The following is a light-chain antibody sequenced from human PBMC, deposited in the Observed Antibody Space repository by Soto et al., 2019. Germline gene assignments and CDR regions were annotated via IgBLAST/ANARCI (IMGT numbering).Light chain of an antibody. V-gene: IGKV3-20*01. Sequence: EIVLTQSPVTLSVSPGERDTVSCSASQSVSNNYLAWYKQEPGQAPRLLIYGASNRATGIPDRFSGSGSGTAFTLTISRLEPLEFAVYYCQQYGSSGTFGQGTKVDIK. CDR1: QSVSNNY. CDR2: GAS. J-gene: IGKJ1*01. CDR3: QQYGSSGT.